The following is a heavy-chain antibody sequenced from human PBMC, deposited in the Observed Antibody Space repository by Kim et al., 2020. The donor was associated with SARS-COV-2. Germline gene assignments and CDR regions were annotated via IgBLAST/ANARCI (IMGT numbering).Heavy chain of an antibody. J-gene: IGHJ5*02. CDR2: IGTAGDT. Sequence: GGSLRLSCAASGFTFSSYDMHWVRQATGKGLEWVSAIGTAGDTYYPGSVKGRFTISRENAKNSLYLQMNSLSAGDTAVYYCARGRIARSYYYDSSGYWFDPWGQGTLVTVSS. CDR3: ARGRIARSYYYDSSGYWFDP. V-gene: IGHV3-13*01. D-gene: IGHD3-22*01. CDR1: GFTFSSYD.